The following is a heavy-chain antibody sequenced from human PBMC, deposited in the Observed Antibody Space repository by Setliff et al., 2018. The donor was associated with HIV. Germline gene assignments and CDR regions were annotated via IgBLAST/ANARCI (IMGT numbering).Heavy chain of an antibody. CDR1: GGSISSSSYY. CDR3: ARGIGPLPNWENFYYSMDV. D-gene: IGHD1-26*01. J-gene: IGHJ6*03. CDR2: IYYSGST. V-gene: IGHV4-39*01. Sequence: SETLSLTCTVSGGSISSSSYYWGWIRQHPGRGLEWIGSIYYSGSTYSNPSLKSRVTISADTSKNQISLKLNSVTAADTAVYYCARGIGPLPNWENFYYSMDVWGKGTTVTVSS.